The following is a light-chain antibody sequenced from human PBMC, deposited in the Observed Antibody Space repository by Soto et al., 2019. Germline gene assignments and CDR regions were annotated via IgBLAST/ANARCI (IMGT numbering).Light chain of an antibody. CDR2: DVS. J-gene: IGKJ5*01. V-gene: IGKV3-11*01. CDR3: QHRYNWLIT. Sequence: EIVLTQSPATLSLSPGERATLSCRASQSVSSYLGWYQQKPGQAPRLLIFDVSGRATGIPARFSGSGSGTDFTLTISSLEPEDFAVYYCQHRYNWLITFGQGTRLEIK. CDR1: QSVSSY.